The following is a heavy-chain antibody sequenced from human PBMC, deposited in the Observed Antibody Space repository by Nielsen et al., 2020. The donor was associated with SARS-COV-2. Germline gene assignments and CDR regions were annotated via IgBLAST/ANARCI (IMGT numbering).Heavy chain of an antibody. V-gene: IGHV1-69*13. Sequence: SVKVSCKASGYTFTSYYIYWVRQAPVQGLEWMGGIIPIFGTANYAQKFQGRVTITADESTSTAYMELSSLRSEDTAVYYCARATGGYCSGGSCYYFDYWGQGTLVTVSS. D-gene: IGHD2-15*01. J-gene: IGHJ4*02. CDR3: ARATGGYCSGGSCYYFDY. CDR1: GYTFTSYY. CDR2: IIPIFGTA.